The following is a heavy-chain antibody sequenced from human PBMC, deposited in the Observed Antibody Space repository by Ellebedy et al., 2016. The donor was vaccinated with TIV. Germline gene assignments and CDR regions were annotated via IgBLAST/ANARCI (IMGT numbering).Heavy chain of an antibody. J-gene: IGHJ4*02. D-gene: IGHD3-10*01. CDR2: ISGSGGST. Sequence: GESLKISCAASGFTFSSYAMSWVRQAPGKGLEWVSAISGSGGSTYYADSVKGRFTISRDNSKNTLYLQMNSLRAEDTAVYYCAKDPAYYYGSGSYYYYWGQGTLVTVSS. V-gene: IGHV3-23*01. CDR1: GFTFSSYA. CDR3: AKDPAYYYGSGSYYYY.